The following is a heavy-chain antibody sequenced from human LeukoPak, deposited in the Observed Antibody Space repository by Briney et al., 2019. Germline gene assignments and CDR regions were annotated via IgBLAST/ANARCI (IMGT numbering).Heavy chain of an antibody. J-gene: IGHJ4*02. CDR2: ISGSSETI. CDR1: GFTFSTYS. V-gene: IGHV3-48*02. CDR3: ARTPPTAGLTTIGVGSDY. D-gene: IGHD4-11*01. Sequence: PGGSLRLSCAASGFTFSTYSMNWVRQAPGKGLEWVSYISGSSETIYYADSVKGQFTISRDNAKNSLYLQMNSLRDEDTAVYYCARTPPTAGLTTIGVGSDYWGQGTLVTVSS.